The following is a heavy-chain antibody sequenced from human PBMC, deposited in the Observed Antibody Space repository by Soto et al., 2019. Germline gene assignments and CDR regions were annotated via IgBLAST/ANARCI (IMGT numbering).Heavy chain of an antibody. CDR3: ARGYAGSTRGFDY. CDR2: IYHSGST. Sequence: SETLSLTCAVSGGSISSGGYSWSWIRQPPGKGLEWIGYIYHSGSTYYNPSLKSRVTISVDRSKNQFSLKLSSVTAADTAVYYCARGYAGSTRGFDYWGQGTLVTVSS. V-gene: IGHV4-30-2*01. CDR1: GGSISSGGYS. J-gene: IGHJ4*02. D-gene: IGHD1-26*01.